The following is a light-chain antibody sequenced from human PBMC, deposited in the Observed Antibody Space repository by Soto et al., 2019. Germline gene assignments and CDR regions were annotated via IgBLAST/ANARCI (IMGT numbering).Light chain of an antibody. CDR3: QQRSNWPPMYT. V-gene: IGKV3-11*01. Sequence: EIVLTQSPATLSLSPGERATISCRASQSVSSYLAWYQQNPGQAPRLLIYDASNRATGIPARFSGSGSGTDFTLTISSREPEDLAVYYCQQRSNWPPMYTFGQGTKLEIK. CDR1: QSVSSY. J-gene: IGKJ2*01. CDR2: DAS.